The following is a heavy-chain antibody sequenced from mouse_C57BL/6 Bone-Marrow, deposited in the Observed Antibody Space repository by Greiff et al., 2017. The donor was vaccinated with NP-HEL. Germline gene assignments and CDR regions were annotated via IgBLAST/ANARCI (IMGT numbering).Heavy chain of an antibody. D-gene: IGHD1-1*01. V-gene: IGHV6-6*01. CDR1: GFTFSDAW. CDR2: IRNKANNHAT. J-gene: IGHJ1*03. CDR3: TRPGYGSSYWYFDV. Sequence: EVQLQESGGGLVQPGGSMKLSCAASGFTFSDAWMDWVRQSPEKGLEWVAEIRNKANNHATYYAESVKGRFTISRDDSKSSVYLQMNSLRAEETGIYYCTRPGYGSSYWYFDVWGTGTTVTVSS.